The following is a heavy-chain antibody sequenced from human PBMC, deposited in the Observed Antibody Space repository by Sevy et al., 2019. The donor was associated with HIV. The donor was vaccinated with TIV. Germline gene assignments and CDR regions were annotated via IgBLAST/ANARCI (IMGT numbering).Heavy chain of an antibody. CDR3: AKDLTGRYSSSSGDFDY. D-gene: IGHD6-6*01. V-gene: IGHV3-30*02. Sequence: GGSLRLSCAASGFTFSIYGMHWVRQAPGKGLEWVACIRYDGSTKYYADSVKGRFTISRENSKNTLYLQMNSLGAEDTAVYYCAKDLTGRYSSSSGDFDYWGQGTLVTFSS. CDR2: IRYDGSTK. J-gene: IGHJ4*02. CDR1: GFTFSIYG.